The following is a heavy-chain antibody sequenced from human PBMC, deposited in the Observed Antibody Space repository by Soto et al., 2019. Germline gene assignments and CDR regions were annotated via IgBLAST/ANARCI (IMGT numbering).Heavy chain of an antibody. CDR1: GFTFSHYG. J-gene: IGHJ6*02. CDR3: VSDETQLERRPSYGKDV. V-gene: IGHV3-33*01. D-gene: IGHD1-1*01. Sequence: QMQLEESGGGVVQPGRSLRLSCVASGFTFSHYGMHWVRQAPGKGLEWVAVIWPHGGNEYYADSVKGRFTISRDNARNTLYLQMDSLRGEDTGVYYCVSDETQLERRPSYGKDVWGRGTTVIVSS. CDR2: IWPHGGNE.